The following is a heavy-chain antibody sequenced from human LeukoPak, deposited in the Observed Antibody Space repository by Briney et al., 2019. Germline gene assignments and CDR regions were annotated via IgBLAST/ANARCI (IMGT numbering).Heavy chain of an antibody. CDR2: ISSSGSTT. J-gene: IGHJ4*02. CDR3: ARGSHQDYFGSMTYLFDY. D-gene: IGHD3-10*01. V-gene: IGHV3-48*03. CDR1: GFTFSSYE. Sequence: PGGFLRLSCAASGFTFSSYEMYWVRQAPGKGLDWVSHISSSGSTTSYADSVKGRFTISRDNSKKTLYLEVNSLRPEDTAVYYCARGSHQDYFGSMTYLFDYWGQGILVTVSS.